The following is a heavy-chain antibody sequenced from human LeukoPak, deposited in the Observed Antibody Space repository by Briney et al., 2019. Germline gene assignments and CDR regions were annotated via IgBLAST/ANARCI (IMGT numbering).Heavy chain of an antibody. J-gene: IGHJ4*02. Sequence: PSETLSLTCTVSGGSISSSSYYWGWIRQPAGKGLEWIGRIYTSGSTNYNPSLKSRVTISVDTSKNQFSLKLSSVTAADTAVYYCAREGGYSGYALGYWGQGTLVTVSS. V-gene: IGHV4-61*02. CDR1: GGSISSSSYY. CDR3: AREGGYSGYALGY. D-gene: IGHD5-12*01. CDR2: IYTSGST.